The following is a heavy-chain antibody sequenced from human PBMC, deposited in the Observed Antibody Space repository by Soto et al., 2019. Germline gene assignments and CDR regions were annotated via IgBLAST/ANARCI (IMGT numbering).Heavy chain of an antibody. J-gene: IGHJ4*02. D-gene: IGHD3-22*01. V-gene: IGHV1-18*01. CDR3: ARDWDDSSGPDY. CDR2: ISAYNGNT. CDR1: GYPFTTYG. Sequence: GSVKVSFKASGYPFTTYGISWVRQAPGQGLEWMGWISAYNGNTNYAQKLQGRVTMTTDTSTSTAYMELRSLRSDDTAVYYCARDWDDSSGPDYWGQGTMVTVSS.